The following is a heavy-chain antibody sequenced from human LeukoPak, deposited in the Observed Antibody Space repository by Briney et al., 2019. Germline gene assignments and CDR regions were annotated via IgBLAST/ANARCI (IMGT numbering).Heavy chain of an antibody. Sequence: PGGSLRLSSAASGFIFSTYWMNWVRQAPGKGLEWVANIKQDGSQKYYVDSVKGRFTISRDNAKNSLYLQMNSLRAEDTAMYYCARDPRSEQPWLHLDYWGQGTLVTVSS. V-gene: IGHV3-7*05. D-gene: IGHD3-22*01. J-gene: IGHJ4*02. CDR2: IKQDGSQK. CDR3: ARDPRSEQPWLHLDY. CDR1: GFIFSTYW.